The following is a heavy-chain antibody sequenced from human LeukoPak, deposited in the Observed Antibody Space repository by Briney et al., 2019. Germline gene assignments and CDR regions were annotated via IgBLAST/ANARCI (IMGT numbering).Heavy chain of an antibody. CDR3: AKAPQLAIPDYYFDY. D-gene: IGHD2-2*01. V-gene: IGHV1-18*01. CDR2: ISAYNGNT. CDR1: GYTFTSYG. Sequence: GASVKVSCKASGYTFTSYGISWVRQAPGQGLEWMGWISAYNGNTNYAQKLQGRVTMTTDTSTSTAYMELRSLRSDDTAVYYCAKAPQLAIPDYYFDYWGQGTLVTVSS. J-gene: IGHJ4*02.